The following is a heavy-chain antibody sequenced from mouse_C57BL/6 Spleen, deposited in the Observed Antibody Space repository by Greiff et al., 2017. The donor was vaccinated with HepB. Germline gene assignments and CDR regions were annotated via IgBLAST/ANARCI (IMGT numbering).Heavy chain of an antibody. CDR2: INYDGSST. CDR1: GFTFSDYY. Sequence: EVKLMESEGGLVQPGRSMKLSCTASGFTFSDYYMAWVRQVPEKGLEWVANINYDGSSTYYLDSLKSRFIISRDNAKNILYLQMSSLKSEDTATYYCARGSNFYAMDYWGQGTSVTVSS. D-gene: IGHD2-5*01. CDR3: ARGSNFYAMDY. J-gene: IGHJ4*01. V-gene: IGHV5-16*01.